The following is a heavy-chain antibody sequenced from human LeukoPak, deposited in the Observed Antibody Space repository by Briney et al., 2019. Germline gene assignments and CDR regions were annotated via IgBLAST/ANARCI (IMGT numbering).Heavy chain of an antibody. CDR2: ISGTSSYI. CDR1: GFTFTNFG. Sequence: GGSLRLSCAASGFTFTNFGLNWVRQAPGKGLEWVSSISGTSSYIYYADSVKGRFTISRDNAKDSLYLQMNSLRAEDTAVYYCATAGPYSSSSPFDYWGQGTLVTVSS. V-gene: IGHV3-21*01. D-gene: IGHD6-6*01. J-gene: IGHJ4*02. CDR3: ATAGPYSSSSPFDY.